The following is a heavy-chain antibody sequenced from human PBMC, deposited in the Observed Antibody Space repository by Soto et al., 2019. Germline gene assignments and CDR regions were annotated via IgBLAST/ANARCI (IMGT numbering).Heavy chain of an antibody. CDR3: AREYTYGSNFFDC. J-gene: IGHJ4*02. D-gene: IGHD5-18*01. CDR1: GGSISSAAHY. Sequence: SETLSLTCTVSGGSISSAAHYWSWIRQHPGKGLEWIGYISHGGSTYYNQSLKSRVIISVDTSKNQFSLSLTSVTAADTAVFYCAREYTYGSNFFDCWGQGALVTVSS. CDR2: ISHGGST. V-gene: IGHV4-31*03.